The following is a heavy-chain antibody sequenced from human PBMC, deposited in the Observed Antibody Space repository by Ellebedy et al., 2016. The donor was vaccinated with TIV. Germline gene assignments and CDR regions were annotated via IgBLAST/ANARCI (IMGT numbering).Heavy chain of an antibody. CDR2: ISSGSGYI. V-gene: IGHV3-21*01. CDR1: GFTFDTYS. D-gene: IGHD1-26*01. CDR3: ARALAGGSDYRYYGMDV. J-gene: IGHJ6*02. Sequence: GESLKISCAATGFTFDTYSMNWVRQAPGKGLEWVSSISSGSGYIWYADSVKGRFTISRDNARDSLYLQLNSLRAEDTAVYYCARALAGGSDYRYYGMDVWGQGTTVTISS.